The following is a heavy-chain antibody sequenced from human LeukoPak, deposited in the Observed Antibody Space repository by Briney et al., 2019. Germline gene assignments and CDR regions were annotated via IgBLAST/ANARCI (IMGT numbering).Heavy chain of an antibody. D-gene: IGHD3-10*01. CDR3: ARVQGRYFGSGSYLGVDH. CDR1: GFPFNSYD. Sequence: GGSLRLSCAASGFPFNSYDMHWVRQAPGKGLEWVAVIWYDGSNKYYADSVKDRLTISRDNSKNTLYLQMNSLRAEDTGVYYCARVQGRYFGSGSYLGVDHWGEGTLVSVSS. CDR2: IWYDGSNK. V-gene: IGHV3-33*01. J-gene: IGHJ4*02.